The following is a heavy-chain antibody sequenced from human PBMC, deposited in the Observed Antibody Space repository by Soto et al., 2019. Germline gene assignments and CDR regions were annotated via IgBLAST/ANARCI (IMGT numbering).Heavy chain of an antibody. CDR1: GGSISSNNYY. D-gene: IGHD6-13*01. Sequence: QLQLQESGPGLVKPSETLSLTCTVSGGSISSNNYYWGWIRQPPGKGLEWIGTIYYSGSTYYNPSLKSRVTISVDPSKNQFALKLSSVTAADTAVYYCARRGSSSWYGYWGQRTLVTVSS. CDR2: IYYSGST. J-gene: IGHJ4*02. V-gene: IGHV4-39*01. CDR3: ARRGSSSWYGY.